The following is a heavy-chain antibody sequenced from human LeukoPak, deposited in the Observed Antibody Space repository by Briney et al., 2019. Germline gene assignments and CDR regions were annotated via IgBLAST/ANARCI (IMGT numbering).Heavy chain of an antibody. V-gene: IGHV4-31*03. CDR1: GGSISSGGYY. D-gene: IGHD4-17*01. J-gene: IGHJ6*04. Sequence: PSETLSLTCTVSGGSISSGGYYWRWMRQHPGKGLEWIGYIYCSGSTYYNPSLKSRVTISVDTSKNQFSLKLSSVTAADTAVYYCARETTVTTLMDVWGKGTTVTVSS. CDR2: IYCSGST. CDR3: ARETTVTTLMDV.